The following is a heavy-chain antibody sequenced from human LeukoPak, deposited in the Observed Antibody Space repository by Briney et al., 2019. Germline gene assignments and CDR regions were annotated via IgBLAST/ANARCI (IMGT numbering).Heavy chain of an antibody. J-gene: IGHJ4*02. CDR3: AATYYYDGSGDY. D-gene: IGHD3-22*01. Sequence: GGSLRLSCAASGFTVTTNYMSWVRQAPRKGLEWVSYISSTGSNIYYADSVKGRFTISRDNAKNSLYLLMNSLKTEDTAVYYCAATYYYDGSGDYWGQGTLVTVSS. V-gene: IGHV3-11*04. CDR2: ISSTGSNI. CDR1: GFTVTTNY.